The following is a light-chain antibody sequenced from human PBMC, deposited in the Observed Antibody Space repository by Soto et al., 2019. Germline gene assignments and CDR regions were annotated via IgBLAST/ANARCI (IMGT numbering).Light chain of an antibody. CDR3: QQRSNRPLT. Sequence: EIVLTQSPATLSLSPGERVTLSCRASQSVGSYLAWYQQKLGQAPRLLIYDASNRATDIPARFSGSGSGTDFTLTISSLEPEDFAVYYCQQRSNRPLTFGQGTKVEIK. CDR1: QSVGSY. J-gene: IGKJ1*01. V-gene: IGKV3-11*01. CDR2: DAS.